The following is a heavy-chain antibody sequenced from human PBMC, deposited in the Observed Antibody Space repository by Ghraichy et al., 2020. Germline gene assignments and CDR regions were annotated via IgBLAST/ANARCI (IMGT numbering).Heavy chain of an antibody. CDR2: TYYRSKWYN. D-gene: IGHD6-19*01. CDR3: ARDRGQQWLVVGSEGAFDI. CDR1: GDSVSSNSAA. J-gene: IGHJ3*02. V-gene: IGHV6-1*01. Sequence: SQTLSLTCAISGDSVSSNSAAWNWIRQSPSRGLEWLGRTYYRSKWYNDYAVSVKSRITINPDTSKNQFSLQLNSVTPEDTAVYYCARDRGQQWLVVGSEGAFDIWGQGTMVTVSS.